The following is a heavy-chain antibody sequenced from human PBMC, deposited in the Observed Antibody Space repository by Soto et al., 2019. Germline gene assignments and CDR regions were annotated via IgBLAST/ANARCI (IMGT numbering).Heavy chain of an antibody. V-gene: IGHV1-18*04. CDR1: GSRFTSYG. J-gene: IGHJ6*02. CDR3: PRFSGGGYSTNNIYYCRDV. Sequence: ASEQVSCKASGSRFTSYGISWVRQDPGQGLEWMGWITTSNGNTKYDQVFQGRVTMTTGTSTGNAYLELRSKRNDAQAAISCPRFSGGGYSTNNIYYCRDVWGQGTTVSVSS. CDR2: ITTSNGNT. D-gene: IGHD5-12*01.